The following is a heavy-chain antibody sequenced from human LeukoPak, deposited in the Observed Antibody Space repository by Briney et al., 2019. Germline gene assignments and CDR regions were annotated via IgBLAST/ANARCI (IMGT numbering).Heavy chain of an antibody. CDR2: LSDSGSA. Sequence: GGSLRLSCAASGFTFSSYSMNWVRQAPGKGLEWVSGLSDSGSAYYADSVKGRFTISRDNSKNTLYLQMNSLRAEDTAVYYCAKCGLTMVRGVIITPRYYFDYWGQGTLVTVSS. CDR3: AKCGLTMVRGVIITPRYYFDY. V-gene: IGHV3-23*01. D-gene: IGHD3-10*01. J-gene: IGHJ4*02. CDR1: GFTFSSYS.